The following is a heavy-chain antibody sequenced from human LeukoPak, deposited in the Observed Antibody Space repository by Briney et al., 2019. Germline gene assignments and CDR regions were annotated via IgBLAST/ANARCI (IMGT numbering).Heavy chain of an antibody. CDR1: GGSFSGCY. Sequence: SETLSLTCAVYGGSFSGCYWSWIRQPPGKGLEWIGEINHSGSTNYNPSLKSRVTISVDTSKNQFSLKLSSVTAADTAVYYCARGGDSGYRANDNWFDPWGQGTLVTVSS. CDR3: ARGGDSGYRANDNWFDP. V-gene: IGHV4-34*01. J-gene: IGHJ5*02. CDR2: INHSGST. D-gene: IGHD5-12*01.